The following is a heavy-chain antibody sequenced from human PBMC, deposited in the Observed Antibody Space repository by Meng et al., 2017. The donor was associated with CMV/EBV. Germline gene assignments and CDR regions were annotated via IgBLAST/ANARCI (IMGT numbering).Heavy chain of an antibody. J-gene: IGHJ4*02. D-gene: IGHD3-22*01. CDR3: ARGIYDSSGYYYYYFDY. CDR2: TYYRSKWYN. Sequence: SSNSAAWNWIRHSPSRGLEWLGRTYYRSKWYNDYAVSVKSRITINPDTSKNQFSLQLNSVTPEDTAVYYCARGIYDSSGYYYYYFDYWGQGTLVTVSS. V-gene: IGHV6-1*01. CDR1: SSNSAA.